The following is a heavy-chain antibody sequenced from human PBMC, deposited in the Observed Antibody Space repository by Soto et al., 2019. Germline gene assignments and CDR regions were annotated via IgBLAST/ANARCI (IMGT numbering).Heavy chain of an antibody. CDR1: GYTFTRHY. D-gene: IGHD1-26*01. Sequence: ASVKVSCKASGYTFTRHYMHWVRQAPGQGLEWMGIINPSGGSTSYAQNFQGRVTMTRDTSTSTVYMELSSLRSEDTAVYYCARAESGSYRCSGYWGQGTLVTVSS. J-gene: IGHJ4*02. CDR3: ARAESGSYRCSGY. CDR2: INPSGGST. V-gene: IGHV1-46*01.